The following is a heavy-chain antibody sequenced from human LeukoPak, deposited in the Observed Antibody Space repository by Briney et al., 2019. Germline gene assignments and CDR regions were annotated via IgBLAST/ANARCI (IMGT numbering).Heavy chain of an antibody. V-gene: IGHV4-30-4*08. D-gene: IGHD3-9*01. CDR3: ARYYDTLSYMDV. J-gene: IGHJ6*03. CDR1: GGSIISGDYY. CDR2: IYYSGRT. Sequence: SETLSLTCTVSGGSIISGDYYWTWIRQPPGKGLEWIGYIYYSGRTYHNPSLKSRLAISVYTSKNQFSLNLTSVTAADTAIYFCARYYDTLSYMDVWGKGTTVTVSS.